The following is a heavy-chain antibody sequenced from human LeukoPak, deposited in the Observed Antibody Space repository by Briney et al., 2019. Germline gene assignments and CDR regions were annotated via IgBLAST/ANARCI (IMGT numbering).Heavy chain of an antibody. CDR3: TGKYYYDSSGYYYVDY. J-gene: IGHJ4*02. V-gene: IGHV4-61*02. Sequence: SSETLSLTCTVSGGSVSSDNSYWNWIRQPAGEGLEWIGRIYADGSSTYYNPSLKSRVTISVDTSKNQFSLKLSSVTAADTAVYYCTGKYYYDSSGYYYVDYWGQGTLVTVSS. D-gene: IGHD3-22*01. CDR2: IYADGSST. CDR1: GGSVSSDNSY.